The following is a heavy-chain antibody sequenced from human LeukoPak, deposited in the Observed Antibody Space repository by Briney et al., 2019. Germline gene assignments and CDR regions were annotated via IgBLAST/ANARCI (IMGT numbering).Heavy chain of an antibody. D-gene: IGHD3-22*01. CDR3: AKDAHYYDSSGYSDY. CDR2: ISGSGGST. Sequence: GGSLRLSCAASGFTFSSYAMSWVRQAPGKGLEWVSAISGSGGSTYYADSVKGRFTISRDNSRNTLYLQMNSLRAEDTAVYYCAKDAHYYDSSGYSDYWGQGTLVTVSS. CDR1: GFTFSSYA. V-gene: IGHV3-23*01. J-gene: IGHJ4*02.